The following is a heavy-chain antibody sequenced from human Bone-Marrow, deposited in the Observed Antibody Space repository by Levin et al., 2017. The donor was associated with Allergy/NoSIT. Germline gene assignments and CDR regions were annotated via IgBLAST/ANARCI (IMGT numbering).Heavy chain of an antibody. V-gene: IGHV1-69*13. CDR1: GGTFSSYA. J-gene: IGHJ4*02. CDR3: ASLVGHIVVVPAALEREHVY. CDR2: IIPIFGTA. Sequence: ASVKVSCKASGGTFSSYAISWVRQAPGQGLEWMGGIIPIFGTANYAQKFQGRVTITADESTSTAYMELSSLRSEDTAVYYCASLVGHIVVVPAALEREHVYWGQGTLVTVSS. D-gene: IGHD2-2*01.